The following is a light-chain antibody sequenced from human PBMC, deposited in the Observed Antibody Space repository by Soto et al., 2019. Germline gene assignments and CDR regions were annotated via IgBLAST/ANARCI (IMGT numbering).Light chain of an antibody. CDR3: QQRSNWPRT. CDR2: DAS. CDR1: QSVSSY. J-gene: IGKJ1*01. V-gene: IGKV3-11*01. Sequence: EIVLTQSPATLSLSPGERATLSCRASQSVSSYLAWYQQKPGQAPRLLIYDASNRATGIPARFSGSGSGTDFTLTISRLEPEAFAVYYCQQRSNWPRTVGQGTKVEIK.